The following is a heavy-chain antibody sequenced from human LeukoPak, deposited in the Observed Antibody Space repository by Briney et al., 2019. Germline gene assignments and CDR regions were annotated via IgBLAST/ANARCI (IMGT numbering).Heavy chain of an antibody. Sequence: SETLSLTCAVYGGSFSGYYWSWIRQPPGKGLEWIGEINHSGSTNYNPSLKSRVTISVDTSKNQFSLNLSSVTAADTAVYYCARADIVVVPNWFDPWGQGTLVTVSS. D-gene: IGHD2-2*01. J-gene: IGHJ5*02. CDR2: INHSGST. V-gene: IGHV4-34*01. CDR1: GGSFSGYY. CDR3: ARADIVVVPNWFDP.